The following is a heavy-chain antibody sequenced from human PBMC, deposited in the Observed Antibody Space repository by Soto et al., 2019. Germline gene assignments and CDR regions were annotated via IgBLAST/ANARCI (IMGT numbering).Heavy chain of an antibody. V-gene: IGHV4-39*01. D-gene: IGHD3-22*01. CDR1: GGSISSSSYY. Sequence: PSETLSLTCTVSGGSISSSSYYWGWIRQPPGKGLEWIGSIYYSGSTYYNPSLKSRVTISVDTSKNQFSLKLSSVTAADTAVYYCARPHKYYYDSSGKTADIWGQGTMVTVSS. J-gene: IGHJ3*02. CDR3: ARPHKYYYDSSGKTADI. CDR2: IYYSGST.